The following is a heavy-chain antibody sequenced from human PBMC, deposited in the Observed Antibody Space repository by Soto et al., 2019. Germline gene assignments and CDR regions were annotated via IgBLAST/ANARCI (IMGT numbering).Heavy chain of an antibody. V-gene: IGHV4-59*01. D-gene: IGHD5-12*01. CDR2: IYYSGST. J-gene: IGHJ4*02. Sequence: PSETLSLTCTVSGGSISSYYWSWIRQPPGKGLEWIGYIYYSGSTNYNPSLKSRVTISVDTSKNQFSLKLSSVTAADTAVYYCASRRDGYNYIFDYWGQGTLVTVSS. CDR1: GGSISSYY. CDR3: ASRRDGYNYIFDY.